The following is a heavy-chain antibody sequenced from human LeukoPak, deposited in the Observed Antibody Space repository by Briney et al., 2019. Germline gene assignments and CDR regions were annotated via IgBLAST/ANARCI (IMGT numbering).Heavy chain of an antibody. CDR2: IESDGSST. D-gene: IGHD6-19*01. Sequence: PGGSLRLSCAAAGFTFSNYWMHWVRQAPGKGPVWVSRIESDGSSTSYADSVKGRFTISRDNAKNTLYLQMNSLRAEDTAEYFCTRGGIAVTGTLRYDYWGQGTLVTVSS. V-gene: IGHV3-74*01. CDR1: GFTFSNYW. CDR3: TRGGIAVTGTLRYDY. J-gene: IGHJ4*02.